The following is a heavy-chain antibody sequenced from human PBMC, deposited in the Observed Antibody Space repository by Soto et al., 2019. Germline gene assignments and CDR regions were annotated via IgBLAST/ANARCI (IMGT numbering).Heavy chain of an antibody. J-gene: IGHJ6*03. CDR1: GGSISSYY. D-gene: IGHD6-13*01. CDR2: IYYSGST. Sequence: SETLSLTCTVSGGSISSYYWTWIRQPPGKGLEWIGYIYYSGSTNYNPSLKSRVTISVATSKTQFSLKLSSVTAADTAVYYCSCLGGYYHYMYVWGKGTTVTVS. V-gene: IGHV4-59*08. CDR3: SCLGGYYHYMYV.